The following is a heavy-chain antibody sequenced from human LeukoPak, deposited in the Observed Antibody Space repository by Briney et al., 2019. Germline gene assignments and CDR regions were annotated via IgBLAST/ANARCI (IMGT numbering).Heavy chain of an antibody. J-gene: IGHJ4*02. D-gene: IGHD3-10*01. CDR2: ISYDGSNK. Sequence: GGSLRLSCAASGFTFSSYAMHWVRQAPGKGLGWVAVISYDGSNKYYADSVKGRFTISRDNSKNTLYLQMNSLRAEDTAVYYCARDRMDYYGSGMVGYWGQGTLVTVSS. CDR3: ARDRMDYYGSGMVGY. V-gene: IGHV3-30-3*01. CDR1: GFTFSSYA.